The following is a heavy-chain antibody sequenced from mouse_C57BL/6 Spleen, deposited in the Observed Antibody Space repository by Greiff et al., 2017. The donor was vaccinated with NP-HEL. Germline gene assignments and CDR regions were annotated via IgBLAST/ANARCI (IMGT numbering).Heavy chain of an antibody. CDR3: EGIPSDYDAWFAY. J-gene: IGHJ3*01. D-gene: IGHD2-4*01. V-gene: IGHV1-59*01. Sequence: QVQLQQPGAELVRPGTSVKLSCKASGYTFTSYWMHWVKQRPGQGLEWIGVIDPSDSYTNYNQKFKGKATLTVDTSSSTAYMQLSSLTSEDSAVYYCEGIPSDYDAWFAYWGQGTLVTVSA. CDR2: IDPSDSYT. CDR1: GYTFTSYW.